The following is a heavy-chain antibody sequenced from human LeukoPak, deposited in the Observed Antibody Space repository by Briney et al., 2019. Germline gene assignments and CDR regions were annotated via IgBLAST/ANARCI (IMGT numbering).Heavy chain of an antibody. CDR3: AKDQTAAVGQLDY. Sequence: GGSLRLSCTASGFIFSNYAMTWVRQAPGKGLEWASVISASGTDTYYADSVKGRFTISRDNSQNTLYLHMNSLRAEDTAVYYCAKDQTAAVGQLDYWGQGTVVTVSS. J-gene: IGHJ4*02. CDR1: GFIFSNYA. D-gene: IGHD6-13*01. CDR2: ISASGTDT. V-gene: IGHV3-23*01.